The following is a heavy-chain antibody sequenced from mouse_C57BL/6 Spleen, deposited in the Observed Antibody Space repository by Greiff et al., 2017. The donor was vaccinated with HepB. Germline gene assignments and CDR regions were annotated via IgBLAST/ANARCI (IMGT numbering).Heavy chain of an antibody. J-gene: IGHJ2*01. CDR3: ARVTTVVAVDN. V-gene: IGHV1-26*01. CDR1: GYTFTDYY. D-gene: IGHD1-1*01. Sequence: EVQLQQSGPELVKPGASVKISCKASGYTFTDYYMNWVKQSHGNSLEWFGDINPNNGDTSYNQKFKGKGSLTVDQSSSTAYMELRRLTSEDSAVYYLARVTTVVAVDNWGQGTTLTDSS. CDR2: INPNNGDT.